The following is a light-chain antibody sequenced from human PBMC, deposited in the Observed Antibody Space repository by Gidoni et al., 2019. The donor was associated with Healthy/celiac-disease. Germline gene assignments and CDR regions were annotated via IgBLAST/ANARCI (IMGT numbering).Light chain of an antibody. CDR2: RNN. CDR3: AAWNDSMSGRV. J-gene: IGLJ3*02. Sequence: QSVLTHPPSASGPPGHRVTISCSRSSSNSGSNYVYWYQQLPGTAPKLLHYRNNQRPSGVPDRFSGSKSGTSASLTISGLGSEDEADYYCAAWNDSMSGRVFGGGTKLTVL. CDR1: SSNSGSNY. V-gene: IGLV1-47*01.